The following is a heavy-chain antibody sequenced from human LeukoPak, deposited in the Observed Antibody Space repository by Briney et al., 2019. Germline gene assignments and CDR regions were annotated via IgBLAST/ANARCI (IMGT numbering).Heavy chain of an antibody. J-gene: IGHJ4*02. CDR3: ARGGVVGAINYFDY. CDR2: ISSNGGST. D-gene: IGHD1-26*01. Sequence: QPGGSLRLSCAASGFTFSSYAMHWVRQAPGKGLEYVSAISSNGGSTYYANSVKGRFTISRDNSKNTLYLQMGSLRAEDMAVYYCARGGVVGAINYFDYWGQGTLVTVSS. CDR1: GFTFSSYA. V-gene: IGHV3-64*01.